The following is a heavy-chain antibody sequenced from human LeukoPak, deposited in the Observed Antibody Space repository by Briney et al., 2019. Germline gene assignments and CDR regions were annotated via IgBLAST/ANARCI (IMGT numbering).Heavy chain of an antibody. V-gene: IGHV3-66*01. CDR3: ARDLARNEYGMDV. J-gene: IGHJ6*02. Sequence: GGSLRLSCAASGLTFSSYAMSWVRQAPGKGLEWVSVIYSGGSTYYADSVKGRFTISRDNSKNTLYLQMNSLRAEDTAVYYCARDLARNEYGMDVWGQGTTVTVSS. CDR2: IYSGGST. D-gene: IGHD1-1*01. CDR1: GLTFSSYA.